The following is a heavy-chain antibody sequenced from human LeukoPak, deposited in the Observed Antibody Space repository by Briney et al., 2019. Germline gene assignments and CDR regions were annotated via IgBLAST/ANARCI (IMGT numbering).Heavy chain of an antibody. CDR2: IYHSGST. D-gene: IGHD4-17*01. CDR3: ARFYGDYENRFAP. J-gene: IGHJ5*02. Sequence: PSETLSLTCAVSGGSISSGGYSWSWIRQPPGKGLEWIGYIYHSGSTYYNPSLKSRVTISVDRSKNQFSLKLSSVTAADTAVYYCARFYGDYENRFAPWGQGTLGTVSS. CDR1: GGSISSGGYS. V-gene: IGHV4-30-2*01.